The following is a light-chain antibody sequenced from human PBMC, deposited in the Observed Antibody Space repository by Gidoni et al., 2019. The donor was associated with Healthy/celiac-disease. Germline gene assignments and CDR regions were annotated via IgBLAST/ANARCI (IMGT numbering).Light chain of an antibody. J-gene: IGKJ2*01. V-gene: IGKV1-39*01. CDR2: AAS. CDR1: QSIRSY. Sequence: DIQMTQTPSSLSASVEDRVTITFRASQSIRSYLNWYQQKPGKAPKLLIYAASSLQSGVTSTFSGSGYGKDVSIIISSLQHEDVATYYCQQSYSTPPYTFGQGTKLEIK. CDR3: QQSYSTPPYT.